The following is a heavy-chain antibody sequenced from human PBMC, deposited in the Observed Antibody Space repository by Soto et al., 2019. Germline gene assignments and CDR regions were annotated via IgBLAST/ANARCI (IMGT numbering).Heavy chain of an antibody. Sequence: KSGGSLRLSCAASGFTFSNAWMSWVRQAPGKGLEWVGRIKSKTDGGTTDYAAPVKGRFTISRDDSKNTLYLQMNSLKTEDTAVYYCTTERRMGLPDYWGQGTLVTVSS. CDR1: GFTFSNAW. CDR3: TTERRMGLPDY. D-gene: IGHD1-7*01. J-gene: IGHJ4*02. CDR2: IKSKTDGGTT. V-gene: IGHV3-15*01.